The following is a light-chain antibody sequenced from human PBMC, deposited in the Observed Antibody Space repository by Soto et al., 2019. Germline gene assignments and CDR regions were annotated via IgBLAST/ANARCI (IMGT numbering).Light chain of an antibody. CDR2: AAS. CDR1: QSISSV. Sequence: DIQMTQSPSSLSASVGDRVTITCRASQSISSVLNWYQQRAGRAPELLIYAASSLQSGVPSRFSGSGSGTDFTLTISSLQPEDFAVYYCQQRSNWPFTFGGGTKVDI. J-gene: IGKJ4*01. V-gene: IGKV1-39*01. CDR3: QQRSNWPFT.